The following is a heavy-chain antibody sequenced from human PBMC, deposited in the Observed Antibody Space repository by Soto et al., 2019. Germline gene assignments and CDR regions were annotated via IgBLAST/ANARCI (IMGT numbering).Heavy chain of an antibody. CDR1: GFSFSSNG. J-gene: IGHJ4*02. CDR3: AKDRVESGLGEIDY. V-gene: IGHV3-30*18. D-gene: IGHD3-16*01. Sequence: PGGSLRLSCAASGFSFSSNGMHWVRQDPGKGLEWVAIISYDGSRKYYADSVKGRFTISRDNSKNTLYLQMNSLRVEDTAVYYCAKDRVESGLGEIDYWGQGTLVTVSS. CDR2: ISYDGSRK.